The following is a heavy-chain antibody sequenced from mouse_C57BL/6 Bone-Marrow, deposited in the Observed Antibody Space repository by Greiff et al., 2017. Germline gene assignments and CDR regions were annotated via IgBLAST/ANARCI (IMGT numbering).Heavy chain of an antibody. CDR2: IWWDADK. V-gene: IGHV8-8*01. CDR3: ARIAKIRLITTVPFDY. D-gene: IGHD1-1*01. CDR1: GFSLSTFGMG. Sequence: QVTLKVSGPGILQPSQTLSLTCSFSGFSLSTFGMGVGWIRQPSGKGLELLAHIWWDADKYYNPALKRRLTISKDTSKNQVFLKIANVDTAETATYYCARIAKIRLITTVPFDYWGQGTTLTVSS. J-gene: IGHJ2*01.